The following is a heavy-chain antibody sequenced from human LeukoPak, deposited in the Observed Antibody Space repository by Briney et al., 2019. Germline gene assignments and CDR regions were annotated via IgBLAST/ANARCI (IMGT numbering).Heavy chain of an antibody. Sequence: GASVKVSCKASGYTFTGYYIHWVRQAPGQGLEWMGWINPNSGGTNYAQKFQGRVTMTRDTSISTAYMELSRLRSDDTAVYYCARDLRSSWYYMDVWGKGTTVTVSS. V-gene: IGHV1-2*02. CDR3: ARDLRSSWYYMDV. J-gene: IGHJ6*03. D-gene: IGHD6-13*01. CDR1: GYTFTGYY. CDR2: INPNSGGT.